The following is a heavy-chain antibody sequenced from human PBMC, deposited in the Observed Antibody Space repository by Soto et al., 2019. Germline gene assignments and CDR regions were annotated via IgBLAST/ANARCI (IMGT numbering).Heavy chain of an antibody. CDR1: GFTFSSYA. V-gene: IGHV3-30-3*01. D-gene: IGHD3-22*01. J-gene: IGHJ4*02. Sequence: GGSLRLSCAASGFTFSSYAMSWVRQAPGKGLEWVAVISYDGSNKYYADSVKGRFTISRDNSKNTLYLQMNSLRAEDTAVYYCARDDDSSGYYFDYWGQGTLVTVSS. CDR2: ISYDGSNK. CDR3: ARDDDSSGYYFDY.